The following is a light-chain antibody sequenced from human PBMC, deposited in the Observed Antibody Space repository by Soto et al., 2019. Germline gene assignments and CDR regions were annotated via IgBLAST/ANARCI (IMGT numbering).Light chain of an antibody. V-gene: IGKV1-39*01. J-gene: IGKJ1*01. CDR3: QQSYSHPRT. Sequence: DIQLTQSPSALSASVGDTVTITCRASQSISSYLTWYQQKPGKAPKLLIYSASSFQSGVPSRFSGSGSETDFTLTISSLQPEDFATYYCQQSYSHPRTFGQGTKVDIK. CDR2: SAS. CDR1: QSISSY.